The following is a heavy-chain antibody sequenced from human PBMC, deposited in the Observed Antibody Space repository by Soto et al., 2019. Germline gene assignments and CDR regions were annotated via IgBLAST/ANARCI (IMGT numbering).Heavy chain of an antibody. CDR1: GFSLRTSGMC. J-gene: IGHJ4*02. V-gene: IGHV2-70*01. CDR3: ARLGRYYDSSGYLLPFDY. Sequence: SGPTLVNPTQTLTLTCTFSGFSLRTSGMCVSWIRQPPGKALEWLALIDWDDDKYYSTSLKTRLTISKDTSKNQVVLTMTNMDPVDTATYYCARLGRYYDSSGYLLPFDYWGQGTLVTVSS. D-gene: IGHD3-22*01. CDR2: IDWDDDK.